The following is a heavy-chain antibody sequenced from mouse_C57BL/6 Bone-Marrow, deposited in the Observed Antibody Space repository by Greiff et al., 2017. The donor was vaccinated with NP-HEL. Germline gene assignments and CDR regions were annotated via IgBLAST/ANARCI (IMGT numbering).Heavy chain of an antibody. CDR2: IRNKANGYTT. Sequence: EVQLQQSGGGLVQPGGSLSLSCAASGFTFTDYYMSWVRQPPGKALEWLGFIRNKANGYTTEYSASVKGRFTISRDNSQSILYLQMNALRAENSATYYWAIYMEGSDWYFDVGGTGTRSPSPQ. V-gene: IGHV7-3*01. CDR3: AIYMEGSDWYFDV. CDR1: GFTFTDYY. J-gene: IGHJ1*03.